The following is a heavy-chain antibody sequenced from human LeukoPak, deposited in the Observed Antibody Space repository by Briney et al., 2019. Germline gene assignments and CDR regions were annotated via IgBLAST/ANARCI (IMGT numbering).Heavy chain of an antibody. J-gene: IGHJ6*02. D-gene: IGHD2-15*01. CDR1: GFTFSSYG. V-gene: IGHV3-33*01. CDR3: ARDGSGGGCLTACYYYGMDV. Sequence: GGSLRLSCAASGFTFSSYGMHWVRQAPGKGLEWVAVIWYDGSNKYYADSVKGRFTISRDNSKNTLYLQMNSLRAEDTAVYYCARDGSGGGCLTACYYYGMDVWGQGTTVTVSS. CDR2: IWYDGSNK.